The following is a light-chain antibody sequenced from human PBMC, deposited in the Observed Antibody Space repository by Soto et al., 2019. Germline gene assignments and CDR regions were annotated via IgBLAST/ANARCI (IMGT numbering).Light chain of an antibody. V-gene: IGLV2-14*01. CDR3: SSYTSSGTPYV. J-gene: IGLJ1*01. Sequence: QSALTQPASLSGSPGQSITISCTGTSSDIGGSKYVSWYQQHPGKAPKLMIYEVTYRPSGVSDRFSGSKSGNTASLTVSGLQAEDEADYYCSSYTSSGTPYVFGTGTKVAFL. CDR2: EVT. CDR1: SSDIGGSKY.